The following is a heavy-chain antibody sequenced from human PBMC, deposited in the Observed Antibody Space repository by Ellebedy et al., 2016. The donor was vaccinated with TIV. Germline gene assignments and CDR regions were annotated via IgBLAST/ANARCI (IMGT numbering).Heavy chain of an antibody. CDR3: ANIWYGRSVDAFDI. Sequence: GESLKISXAASGFIFSHYGMQWVRQAPGKGLEWVAVISHDGSVRLYADSVKGRLTISRDNSKNTLYLQMNSLRVEDTAVYYCANIWYGRSVDAFDIWGQGTMVTVSS. D-gene: IGHD1-14*01. CDR2: ISHDGSVR. J-gene: IGHJ3*02. CDR1: GFIFSHYG. V-gene: IGHV3-30*18.